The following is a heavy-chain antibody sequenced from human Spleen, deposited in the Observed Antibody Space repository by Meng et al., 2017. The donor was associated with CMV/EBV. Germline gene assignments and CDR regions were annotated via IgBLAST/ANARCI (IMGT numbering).Heavy chain of an antibody. Sequence: SETLSLTCTVSGGSISSGISYWGWIRQPPGKGLEWIGTLYNGGTTYYNPSLKSRVTISVDTSKNQFSLKLSSVTAADTAVYYCAREVVPTTKRVQFYYGMDVWGQGTTVTVSS. J-gene: IGHJ6*02. CDR1: GGSISSGISY. CDR2: LYNGGTT. CDR3: AREVVPTTKRVQFYYGMDV. D-gene: IGHD2-2*01. V-gene: IGHV4-39*07.